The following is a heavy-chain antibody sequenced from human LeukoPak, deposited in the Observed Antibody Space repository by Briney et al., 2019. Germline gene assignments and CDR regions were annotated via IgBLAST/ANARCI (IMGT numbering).Heavy chain of an antibody. D-gene: IGHD5-12*01. V-gene: IGHV3-48*04. J-gene: IGHJ5*02. Sequence: GGSLRLSCAAAGFAFSSYAMSWVRQAPGKGLEWVSYISSSGSTIYYADSVKGRFTISRDNAKNSLYLQMNSLRAEDTAVYYCARAPIYSGWSWGQGTLVTVSS. CDR2: ISSSGSTI. CDR3: ARAPIYSGWS. CDR1: GFAFSSYA.